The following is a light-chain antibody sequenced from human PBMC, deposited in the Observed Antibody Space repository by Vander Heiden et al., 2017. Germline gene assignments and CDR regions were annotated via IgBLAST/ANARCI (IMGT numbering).Light chain of an antibody. CDR3: QAWDSSTYVV. J-gene: IGLJ2*01. CDR1: KLGDKY. Sequence: SSELTQPPSVSVSPGQTASITGSGDKLGDKYACWYQQKPGQSPVLVIYQDSKRPSGIPERFSGSNSGNTATLTISGTQAMDEADYYCQAWDSSTYVVFGGGTKLTVL. V-gene: IGLV3-1*01. CDR2: QDS.